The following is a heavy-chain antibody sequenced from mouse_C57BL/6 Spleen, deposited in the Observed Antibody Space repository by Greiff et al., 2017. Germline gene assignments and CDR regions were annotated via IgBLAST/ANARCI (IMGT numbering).Heavy chain of an antibody. J-gene: IGHJ4*01. CDR3: ARERTTVAPYAMDY. D-gene: IGHD1-1*01. CDR1: GYSITSGYY. Sequence: ESGPGLVKPSQSLSLTCSVTGYSITSGYYWNWIRQLPGNKLEWMGYISYDGSNNYNPSLKNRISITRDTSKNQFFLKLNSVTTEDTATYYCARERTTVAPYAMDYWGQGTSVTVSS. V-gene: IGHV3-6*01. CDR2: ISYDGSN.